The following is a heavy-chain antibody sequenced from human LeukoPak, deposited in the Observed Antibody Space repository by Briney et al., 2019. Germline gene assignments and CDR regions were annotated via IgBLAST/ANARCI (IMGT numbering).Heavy chain of an antibody. J-gene: IGHJ4*02. Sequence: SETLSLTCTVSGGSISSYYWSWIRQPPGKGLEWIGEINHSGSTNYNPSLKSRVTISVDTSKNQFSLKLSSVTAADTAVYYCARRYSYGPWYFDYWGQGTLVTVSS. CDR2: INHSGST. D-gene: IGHD5-18*01. V-gene: IGHV4-34*01. CDR1: GGSISSYY. CDR3: ARRYSYGPWYFDY.